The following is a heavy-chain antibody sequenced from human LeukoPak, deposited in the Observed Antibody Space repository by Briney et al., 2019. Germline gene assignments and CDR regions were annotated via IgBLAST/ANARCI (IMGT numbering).Heavy chain of an antibody. CDR1: GFTFSSYA. V-gene: IGHV3-30-3*01. CDR2: ISYDGSNK. J-gene: IGHJ4*02. Sequence: GGSLRLSCAASGFTFSSYAMHWVRQAPGKGLEWVAVISYDGSNKYYADSVKGRFTISRDNSKNTLYLQMNSLRAEDTAVYYCARGADYWGQGTLVTVSS. CDR3: ARGADY.